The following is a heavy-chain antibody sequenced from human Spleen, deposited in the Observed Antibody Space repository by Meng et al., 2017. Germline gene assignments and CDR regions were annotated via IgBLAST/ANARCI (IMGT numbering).Heavy chain of an antibody. Sequence: GESLKISCAASGFTFSSYEMNWVRQAPGKGLEWVSYISSSGSTIYYADSVKGRFTISRDNAKNSLYLQMNSLRAEDTAVYYCARDLIAAAFFGMDFDYWGQGTLVTVSS. CDR3: ARDLIAAAFFGMDFDY. J-gene: IGHJ4*02. D-gene: IGHD6-13*01. CDR2: ISSSGSTI. V-gene: IGHV3-48*03. CDR1: GFTFSSYE.